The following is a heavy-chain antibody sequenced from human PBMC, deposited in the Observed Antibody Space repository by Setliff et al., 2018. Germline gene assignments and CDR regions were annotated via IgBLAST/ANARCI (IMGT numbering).Heavy chain of an antibody. Sequence: GASVTVSCKTSGYTFAGYYMHWVRQTPGQGLEWMGRINPIGGGADYAQKFQGRVTMTRDASITTGYMVLNSLGSDDTAVYYCVKNPLTMPRGFFEYWGRGTLVTSPQ. V-gene: IGHV1-2*02. CDR1: GYTFAGYY. CDR2: INPIGGGA. J-gene: IGHJ4*02. CDR3: VKNPLTMPRGFFEY. D-gene: IGHD3-3*01.